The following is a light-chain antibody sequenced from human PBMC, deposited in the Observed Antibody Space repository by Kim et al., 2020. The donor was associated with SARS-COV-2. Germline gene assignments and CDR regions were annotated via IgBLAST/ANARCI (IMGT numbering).Light chain of an antibody. J-gene: IGLJ2*01. CDR3: QLLDSSSDHWV. CDR2: YDN. Sequence: SYELTQPPSVSVAPGKTARITCGGNNIGSKSVHWYQQKPGQAPVLAIYYDNDRPSGIPERFSGSNSGNTATLTISRVEAGDEADYYCQLLDSSSDHWVFGGGTQLTVL. CDR1: NIGSKS. V-gene: IGLV3-21*04.